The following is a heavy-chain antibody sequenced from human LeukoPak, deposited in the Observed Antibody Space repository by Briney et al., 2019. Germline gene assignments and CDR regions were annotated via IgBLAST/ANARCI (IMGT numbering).Heavy chain of an antibody. CDR3: AKDMGSMGGTALDH. Sequence: PGGSLRLSCEGSGFTFDDYAMHWVRQVPGKGLEWVSGISWNSENIVYADSVKGRFTISRDNAKNSLYLQMNSLRTEDMAFYYCAKDMGSMGGTALDHWGQGTLVTVSS. CDR1: GFTFDDYA. CDR2: ISWNSENI. V-gene: IGHV3-9*03. J-gene: IGHJ4*02. D-gene: IGHD1-26*01.